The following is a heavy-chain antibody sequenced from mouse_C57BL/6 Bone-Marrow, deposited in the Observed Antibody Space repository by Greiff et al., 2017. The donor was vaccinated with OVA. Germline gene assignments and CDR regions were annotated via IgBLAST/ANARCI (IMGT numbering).Heavy chain of an antibody. Sequence: VQLQQPGAELVKPGASVKLSCKASGYTFTSYWMHWVKQRPGRGLEWIGRIDTNSGGNKYNEKFKSKATLTVDKPYSTAYMQLSSLTSEDSAFYNGTRVDGCYEAMYDWGKGTTVTVS. CDR2: IDTNSGGN. CDR3: TRVDGCYEAMYD. V-gene: IGHV1-72*01. J-gene: IGHJ4*01. CDR1: GYTFTSYW. D-gene: IGHD2-3*01.